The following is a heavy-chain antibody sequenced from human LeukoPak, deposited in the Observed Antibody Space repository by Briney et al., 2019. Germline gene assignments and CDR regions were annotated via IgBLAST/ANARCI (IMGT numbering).Heavy chain of an antibody. CDR2: MSGHGHNV. D-gene: IGHD4-23*01. Sequence: EGSLRLSCAASGFTFDTHAMSWVRQAPGKGLEWISTMSGHGHNVYYADSVKGRFSISRDNSKNTLYLQMDSLRAEDTALYYCAQGSYGDYGGQLQNWGQGTLVTVSS. V-gene: IGHV3-23*01. CDR1: GFTFDTHA. J-gene: IGHJ1*01. CDR3: AQGSYGDYGGQLQN.